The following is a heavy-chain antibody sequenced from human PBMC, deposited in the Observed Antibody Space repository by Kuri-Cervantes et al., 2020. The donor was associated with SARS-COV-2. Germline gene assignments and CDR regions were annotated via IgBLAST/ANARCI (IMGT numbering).Heavy chain of an antibody. V-gene: IGHV4-59*01. CDR3: ARVGVRSYGVFDY. J-gene: IGHJ4*02. D-gene: IGHD5-18*01. CDR2: IYYSGST. CDR1: GGSISSYY. Sequence: SETLSLTCTVSGGSISSYYWSWIRQPPGKGLEWIGYIYYSGSTNYNPSLKSRVTISVDTSKNQFSLKLNSVTAADTAVYYCARVGVRSYGVFDYWGQGTLVTVSS.